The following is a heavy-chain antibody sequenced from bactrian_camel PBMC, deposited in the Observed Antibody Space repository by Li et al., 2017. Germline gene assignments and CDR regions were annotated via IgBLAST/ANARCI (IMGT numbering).Heavy chain of an antibody. D-gene: IGHD2*01. CDR2: IDSDGK. CDR1: QFTFSSSRSC. J-gene: IGHJ4*01. V-gene: IGHV3S55*01. Sequence: HVQLVESGGGLVQAGGSLKLSCVASQFTFSSSRSCMGWFRQAPGKDREGVAHIDSDGKWYAESLKGRSTISKDNGKNTLYLQMNTLKPDDTAMYYCAALADGCRGSWWLRARGTFGNWGQGTQVTVS. CDR3: AALADGCRGSWWLRARGTFGN.